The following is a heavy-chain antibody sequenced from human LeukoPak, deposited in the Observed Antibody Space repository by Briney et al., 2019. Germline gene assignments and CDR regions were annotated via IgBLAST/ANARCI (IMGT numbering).Heavy chain of an antibody. CDR3: AREPGPGPPMGFDY. V-gene: IGHV1-2*02. CDR2: ISPYSGAT. CDR1: GYIFTDYY. J-gene: IGHJ4*02. Sequence: ASVKVSCKASGYIFTDYYMHWVRQAPGQGLEWMGWISPYSGATTYAQKFQDRVTMTRDTSISTAYMELSSLRSDDTAVFYCAREPGPGPPMGFDYWGQGTLVTVSS. D-gene: IGHD1-14*01.